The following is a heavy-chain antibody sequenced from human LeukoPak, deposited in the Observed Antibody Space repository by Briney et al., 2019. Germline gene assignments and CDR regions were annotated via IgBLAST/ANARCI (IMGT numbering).Heavy chain of an antibody. CDR2: IIPIFGTA. V-gene: IGHV1-69*06. D-gene: IGHD3-22*01. CDR1: GGTFSSYA. CDR3: ARGPPHYYDSSGYPWYYYYYMDV. Sequence: SVKVSCKASGGTFSSYAISWVRQAPGQGLEWMGGIIPIFGTANYAQKFQGRVTITADKSTSTAYMELCSLRSEDTAVYYCARGPPHYYDSSGYPWYYYYYMDVWGKGTTVTVSS. J-gene: IGHJ6*03.